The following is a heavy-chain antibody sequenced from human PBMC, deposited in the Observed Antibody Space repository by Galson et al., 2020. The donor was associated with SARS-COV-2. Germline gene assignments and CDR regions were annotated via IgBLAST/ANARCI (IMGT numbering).Heavy chain of an antibody. J-gene: IGHJ4*02. CDR1: GFTFSTYA. Sequence: GESLKISCAASGFTFSTYAMSWVRQAPGKGLEWVSGISVSGGNADYADSVKGRFTISRDNSKNTLFLQMNSLRAEDTAVYYCAKVYGSGTYYFDYWGQGTLVTVSS. CDR2: ISVSGGNA. V-gene: IGHV3-23*01. D-gene: IGHD3-10*01. CDR3: AKVYGSGTYYFDY.